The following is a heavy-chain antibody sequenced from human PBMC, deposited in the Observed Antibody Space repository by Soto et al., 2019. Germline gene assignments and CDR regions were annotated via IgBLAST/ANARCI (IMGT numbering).Heavy chain of an antibody. CDR3: ARHSNRNYGLYYFDF. CDR1: GGSVSSYY. CDR2: IYYSGST. J-gene: IGHJ4*02. V-gene: IGHV4-59*08. D-gene: IGHD4-4*01. Sequence: PSETLSLTCTVSGGSVSSYYWGWIRQPPGKGLEWIGYIYYSGSTKYNTSLKSRVTMSVDTSNNQFSLKMRSVTAADTADYYCARHSNRNYGLYYFDFWGLGALVTVSS.